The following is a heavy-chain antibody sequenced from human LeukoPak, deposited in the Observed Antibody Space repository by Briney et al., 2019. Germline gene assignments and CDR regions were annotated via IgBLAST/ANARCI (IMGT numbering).Heavy chain of an antibody. CDR3: AKDQYYDSSGPFDY. J-gene: IGHJ4*02. CDR1: GFTFSSYG. CDR2: IWCDGSNK. Sequence: PGGSLRLSCAAAGFTFSSYGLPWVRQGSGQGLGGVAVIWCDGSNKYYADSVKGRFTISRGNSKNTLYLQMNSLRAEDTAVYYCAKDQYYDSSGPFDYWGQGTLVTVSS. V-gene: IGHV3-33*06. D-gene: IGHD3-22*01.